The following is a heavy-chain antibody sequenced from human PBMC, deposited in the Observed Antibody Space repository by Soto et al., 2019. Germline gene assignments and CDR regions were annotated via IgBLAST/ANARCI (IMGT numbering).Heavy chain of an antibody. D-gene: IGHD3-10*01. V-gene: IGHV4-34*01. CDR3: ARVRRGSGSYIYYYYGMDV. CDR2: INHSGST. Sequence: QVQLQQWGAGLLKPSETLSLTCAVYGGSFSGYYWSWIRQPPGKGLEWIGEINHSGSTNYNPSLMSSVIISADTSKNHDFLRLSSVTAADTAVYYCARVRRGSGSYIYYYYGMDVWGQGTTVTVSS. CDR1: GGSFSGYY. J-gene: IGHJ6*02.